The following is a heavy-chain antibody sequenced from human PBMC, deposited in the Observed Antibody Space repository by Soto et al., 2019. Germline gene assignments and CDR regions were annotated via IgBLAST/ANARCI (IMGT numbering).Heavy chain of an antibody. Sequence: SLRLSCAASGFTVSNTYMSWVRQAPGKGLEWVSVIYGGGSTYHADSVKGRFSSSRDNSKNTLSLQMNSLRAEDTAVYYCARGGSSGTYYAHWNFDLWGRGTLVTVSS. V-gene: IGHV3-66*01. CDR1: GFTVSNTY. J-gene: IGHJ2*01. D-gene: IGHD3-10*01. CDR3: ARGGSSGTYYAHWNFDL. CDR2: IYGGGST.